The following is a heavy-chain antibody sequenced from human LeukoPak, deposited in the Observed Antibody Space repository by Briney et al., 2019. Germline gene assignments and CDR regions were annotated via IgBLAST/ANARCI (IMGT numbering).Heavy chain of an antibody. J-gene: IGHJ6*02. D-gene: IGHD4-17*01. V-gene: IGHV3-11*03. CDR3: GRIAYGAQRHSDV. Sequence: GGSLRLSCAASGFTFSDYYMTWIPQAPGRGLEWLSYISPRRGAAPHADAAKGRFNIHRDNAMNSLYLQMRGLIAEYTAVYYCGRIAYGAQRHSDVGGQGTTVTVSS. CDR2: ISPRRGAA. CDR1: GFTFSDYY.